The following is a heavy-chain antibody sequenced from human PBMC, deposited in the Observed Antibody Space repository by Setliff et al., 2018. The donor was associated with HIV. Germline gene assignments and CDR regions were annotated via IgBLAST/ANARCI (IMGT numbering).Heavy chain of an antibody. Sequence: SETLSLTCSVSGDSIFTSTYYWGWIRQPPGKRLEWIGSIYYSGNTYNNPSLKSRVTISVDTSKNQFFLNLSSVTATDSAVYYCARLGRPYSGQGWFDPWGQGTLVTVSS. CDR2: IYYSGNT. V-gene: IGHV4-39*01. CDR1: GDSIFTSTYY. J-gene: IGHJ5*02. CDR3: ARLGRPYSGQGWFDP. D-gene: IGHD5-12*01.